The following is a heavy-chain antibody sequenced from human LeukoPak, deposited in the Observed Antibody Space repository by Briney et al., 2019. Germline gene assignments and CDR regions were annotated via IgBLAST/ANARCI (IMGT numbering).Heavy chain of an antibody. J-gene: IGHJ5*02. V-gene: IGHV4-59*01. CDR1: GGSISSYY. D-gene: IGHD2-2*01. Sequence: SETLSLTCTVSGGSISSYYWSWIRQPPGKGLEWIGYIYYSGSTSYNPSLKSRVTISVDTSKNQFSLKLSSVTAADTAVYFCASRKTSRWFDPWGPGNLVTVTS. CDR2: IYYSGST. CDR3: ASRKTSRWFDP.